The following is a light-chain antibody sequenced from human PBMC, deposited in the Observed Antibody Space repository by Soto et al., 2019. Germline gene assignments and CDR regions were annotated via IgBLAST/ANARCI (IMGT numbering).Light chain of an antibody. V-gene: IGKV3-20*01. CDR1: QSVRSY. J-gene: IGKJ1*01. CDR2: GAS. Sequence: EIVFTQSPATLSLSPVEIATLSCRASQSVRSYLAWYQQKPGQAPGLLIYGASNRATGIPDRFIGSGSGTDFTLTIRRMEPEDFAVYDCQQYGSSGTFCQGTKVDIK. CDR3: QQYGSSGT.